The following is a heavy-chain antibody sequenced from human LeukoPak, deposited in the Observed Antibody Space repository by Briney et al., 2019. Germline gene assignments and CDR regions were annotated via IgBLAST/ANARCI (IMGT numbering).Heavy chain of an antibody. J-gene: IGHJ4*02. V-gene: IGHV1-24*01. CDR1: GYTLTELS. CDR2: FDPEDGEK. D-gene: IGHD6-19*01. Sequence: RASVKVSCKVSGYTLTELSMHWVRQAPGKGLEWMGGFDPEDGEKIYAQKFQGRVTMTEDTSTDTAYMELSSLRSEDTAVYYCATDVAVAGPWDYWGQGTLVTVSS. CDR3: ATDVAVAGPWDY.